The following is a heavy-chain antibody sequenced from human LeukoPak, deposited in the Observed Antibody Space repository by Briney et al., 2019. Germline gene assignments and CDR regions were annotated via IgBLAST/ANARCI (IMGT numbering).Heavy chain of an antibody. CDR3: ARDRYYYDSSGYYSVAIDY. J-gene: IGHJ4*02. V-gene: IGHV3-30*03. CDR1: GFIPNNYG. D-gene: IGHD3-22*01. CDR2: ISYDGRYT. Sequence: PGGSLRLSCAASGFIPNNYGVHWVRQAPGKGLEWVAVISYDGRYTYYADSVKGRFTISRDHSENMVYLQMDSLRAEDTAMYYCARDRYYYDSSGYYSVAIDYWGQGTLVTVSS.